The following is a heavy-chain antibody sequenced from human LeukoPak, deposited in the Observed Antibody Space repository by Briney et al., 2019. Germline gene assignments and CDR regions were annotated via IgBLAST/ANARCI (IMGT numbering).Heavy chain of an antibody. Sequence: PSETLSLTCAVSGGSISVTNWWNWVRQPPGKGLEWVGEIFHSGSTNYNPSLKSRITMSVDKSKNQFSLKLTSVTAADTAVYYCVREWVEASFDYWGQGTLVTVSS. J-gene: IGHJ4*02. CDR3: VREWVEASFDY. CDR1: GGSISVTNW. CDR2: IFHSGST. V-gene: IGHV4-4*02.